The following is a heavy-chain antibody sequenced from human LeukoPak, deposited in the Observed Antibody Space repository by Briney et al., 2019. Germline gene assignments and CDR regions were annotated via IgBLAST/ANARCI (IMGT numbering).Heavy chain of an antibody. V-gene: IGHV1-8*01. D-gene: IGHD3-10*01. CDR2: MNPNSGNT. Sequence: ASVKVSCKASGYTFTSYDINWVRQATGQGLEWMGWMNPNSGNTGYAQKFQGRVTMTRNTSISTAYMELSSLRSEDTAVYYCSRGAPEFTWFDPWGQGTLVIVSS. J-gene: IGHJ5*02. CDR3: SRGAPEFTWFDP. CDR1: GYTFTSYD.